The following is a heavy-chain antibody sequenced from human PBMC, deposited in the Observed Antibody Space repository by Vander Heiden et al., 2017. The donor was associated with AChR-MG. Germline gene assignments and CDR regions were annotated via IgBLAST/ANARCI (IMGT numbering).Heavy chain of an antibody. CDR3: ARGPRGSGWYGDY. CDR1: GGSISSYY. Sequence: QVQLQESGPGLVKPSETLSLTCTVSGGSISSYYWSWIRQPPGKGLEWIGYIYYSGRTSYNPSLTSRVTISVDTSKNQFSLKLSSVTAADTAVYYCARGPRGSGWYGDYWGQGTLVTVSS. V-gene: IGHV4-59*01. D-gene: IGHD6-19*01. CDR2: IYYSGRT. J-gene: IGHJ4*02.